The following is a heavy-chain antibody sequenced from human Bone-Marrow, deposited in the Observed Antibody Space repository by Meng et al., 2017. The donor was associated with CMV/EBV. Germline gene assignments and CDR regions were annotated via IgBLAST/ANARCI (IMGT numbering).Heavy chain of an antibody. CDR2: ISGSGGST. Sequence: GESLKISCAASGFTFSSYAMSWVRQAPGKGLEWVSAISGSGGSTYYADSAKGRFTISRDNSKNTLYLQMNSLRAEDTAVYYCAKDQEWVATINVRYYYYGMDVWGQGTTVTV. CDR1: GFTFSSYA. CDR3: AKDQEWVATINVRYYYYGMDV. D-gene: IGHD5-12*01. V-gene: IGHV3-23*01. J-gene: IGHJ6*02.